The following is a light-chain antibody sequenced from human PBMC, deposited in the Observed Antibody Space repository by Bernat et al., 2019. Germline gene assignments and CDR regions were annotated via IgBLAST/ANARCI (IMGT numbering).Light chain of an antibody. CDR1: SSDVGAYSS. V-gene: IGLV2-8*01. Sequence: QSALTQPPSASGSPGQSITISCTGSSSDVGAYSSVSWYQQHPGKAPKLIIDEVTRRPSGVPDRFSGSKSGNTASLTVSGVQAEDEAIYYCGSYAGNHNGVFGGGTKLTVL. J-gene: IGLJ3*02. CDR3: GSYAGNHNGV. CDR2: EVT.